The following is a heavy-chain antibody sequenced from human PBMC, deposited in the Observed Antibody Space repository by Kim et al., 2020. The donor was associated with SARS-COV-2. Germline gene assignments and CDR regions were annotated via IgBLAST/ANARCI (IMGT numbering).Heavy chain of an antibody. CDR2: ISSSSSTI. V-gene: IGHV3-48*02. J-gene: IGHJ3*02. Sequence: GGSLRLSCAASGFTFSSYSMNWVRQAPGKGLEWVSYISSSSSTIYYADSVKGRFTISRDNAKNSLYLQMNSLGDEDTAVYYCARGRPYYYDSSGAFDIWGQGTMVTVSS. D-gene: IGHD3-22*01. CDR1: GFTFSSYS. CDR3: ARGRPYYYDSSGAFDI.